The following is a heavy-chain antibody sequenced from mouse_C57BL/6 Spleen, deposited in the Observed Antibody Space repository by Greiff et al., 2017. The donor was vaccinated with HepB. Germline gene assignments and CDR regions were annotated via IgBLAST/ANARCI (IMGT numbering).Heavy chain of an antibody. CDR2: ISSGSSTI. D-gene: IGHD1-1*01. V-gene: IGHV5-17*01. J-gene: IGHJ4*01. CDR3: ARKPVAHYAMDY. CDR1: GFTFSDYG. Sequence: EVKLMESGGGLVKPGGSLKLSCAASGFTFSDYGMHWVRQAPEKGLEWVAYISSGSSTIYYADTVKGRFTISRDNAKNTLFLQMTRLRSEDTAMYYCARKPVAHYAMDYWGQGTSVTVSS.